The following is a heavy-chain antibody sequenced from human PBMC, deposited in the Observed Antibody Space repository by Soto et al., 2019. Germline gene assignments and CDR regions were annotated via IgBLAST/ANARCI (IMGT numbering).Heavy chain of an antibody. V-gene: IGHV3-30*18. CDR3: AKAPRNRGVIYYFDY. CDR2: ISYDGSNK. D-gene: IGHD3-10*01. Sequence: ESGGGVVQPGRSLRLSCAASGFTFSSYGMHWVRQAPGKGLEWVAVISYDGSNKYYADSVKGRFTISRDNSKNTLYLQMNSLRAEDTAVYYCAKAPRNRGVIYYFDYWGQGTLVTVSS. CDR1: GFTFSSYG. J-gene: IGHJ4*02.